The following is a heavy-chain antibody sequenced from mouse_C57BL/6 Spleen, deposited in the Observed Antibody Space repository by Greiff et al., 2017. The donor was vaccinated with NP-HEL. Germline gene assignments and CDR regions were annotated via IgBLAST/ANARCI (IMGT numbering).Heavy chain of an antibody. D-gene: IGHD1-1*01. Sequence: QVHVKQPGAELVRPGSSVKLSCKASGYTFTSYWMHWVKQRPIQGLEWIGNIDPSDSETHYNQKFKDKATLTVDKSSSTAYMQLSSLTSEDSAVYYCAREITTVVPYFDYWGQGTTLTVSS. CDR2: IDPSDSET. V-gene: IGHV1-52*01. CDR1: GYTFTSYW. J-gene: IGHJ2*01. CDR3: AREITTVVPYFDY.